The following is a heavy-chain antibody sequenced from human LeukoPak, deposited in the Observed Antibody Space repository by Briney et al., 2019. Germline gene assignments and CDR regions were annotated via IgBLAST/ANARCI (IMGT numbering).Heavy chain of an antibody. CDR1: GYTFTSYY. CDR3: ARDVGATYHFDY. D-gene: IGHD1-26*01. J-gene: IGHJ4*02. V-gene: IGHV1-46*01. Sequence: GASVKVSCKASGYTFTSYYIHWVRQAPGQGLEWMGIVNPSGGATSYAQEFQGRVTMTRDTSTATVHMELSSLRSEDTAVYYCARDVGATYHFDYWGQGTVVTVSS. CDR2: VNPSGGAT.